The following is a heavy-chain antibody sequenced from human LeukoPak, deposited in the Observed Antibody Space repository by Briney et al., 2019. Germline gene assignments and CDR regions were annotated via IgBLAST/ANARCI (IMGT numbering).Heavy chain of an antibody. Sequence: GSVKVSCKASGYTFTSNDINWVRQATGQGLEGMGWMNPQSGSAGYAHKLQGRVAMTWDTSISTAYMELSSLTSDDTAVYYCARIPQRVPHNWFDPWGQGTLVTVSS. V-gene: IGHV1-8*01. D-gene: IGHD1-1*01. CDR3: ARIPQRVPHNWFDP. CDR2: MNPQSGSA. J-gene: IGHJ5*02. CDR1: GYTFTSND.